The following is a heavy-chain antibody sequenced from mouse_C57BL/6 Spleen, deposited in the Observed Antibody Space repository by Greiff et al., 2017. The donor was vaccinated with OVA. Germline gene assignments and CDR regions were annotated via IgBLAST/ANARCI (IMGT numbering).Heavy chain of an antibody. CDR3: TTYSSGYGFAY. CDR1: GYSFTDYN. CDR2: INPNYGTT. D-gene: IGHD3-2*02. V-gene: IGHV1-39*01. Sequence: EVQRVESGPELVKPGASVKISCKASGYSFTDYNMNWVKQSNGKSLEWIGVINPNYGTTSYNQKFKGKATLTVDQSSSTADMQLNSLTSEDTAVYYCTTYSSGYGFAYWGQVTLVTVSA. J-gene: IGHJ3*01.